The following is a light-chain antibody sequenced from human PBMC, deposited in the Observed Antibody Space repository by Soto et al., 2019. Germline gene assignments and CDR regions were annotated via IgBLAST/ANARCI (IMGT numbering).Light chain of an antibody. V-gene: IGKV3-15*01. CDR2: GAS. CDR1: QSVSSN. Sequence: EIVMTQSPATLSVSPGERATLSCRVSQSVSSNLAWYQQKPGQAPRLLIYGASTRATGIPARFSGGGSGTEFTITISSLQSQDVGVYYCQHYNNWPPWTFGQGTKVEIK. CDR3: QHYNNWPPWT. J-gene: IGKJ1*01.